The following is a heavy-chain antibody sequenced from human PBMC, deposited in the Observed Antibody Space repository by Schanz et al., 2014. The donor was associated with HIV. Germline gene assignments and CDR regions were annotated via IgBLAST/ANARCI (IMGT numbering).Heavy chain of an antibody. V-gene: IGHV3-30*18. Sequence: VQLLESGGGLVQPGGSLRLSCAASGFTFSSDGMHWVRQAPGKGLEWVAFISYDGSNKYYADSVKGRFTISRDNSKNTLYLQMNSLRAEDTAVYHCAKVARWDYYNMDVWGQGTTVTVSS. CDR2: ISYDGSNK. CDR3: AKVARWDYYNMDV. CDR1: GFTFSSDG. J-gene: IGHJ6*02.